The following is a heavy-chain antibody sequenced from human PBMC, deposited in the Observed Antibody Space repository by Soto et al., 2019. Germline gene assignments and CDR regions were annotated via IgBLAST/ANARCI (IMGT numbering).Heavy chain of an antibody. Sequence: SVKVSCKASGGTFSSYAISWVRQAPGQGLEWMGGIIPIFGTANYAQKFQGRVTITADESTSTAYMELSSLRSEDTAVYYCARGLRGGDLFDYWGQGTLVTVSS. CDR3: ARGLRGGDLFDY. V-gene: IGHV1-69*13. CDR2: IIPIFGTA. J-gene: IGHJ4*02. CDR1: GGTFSSYA. D-gene: IGHD2-21*02.